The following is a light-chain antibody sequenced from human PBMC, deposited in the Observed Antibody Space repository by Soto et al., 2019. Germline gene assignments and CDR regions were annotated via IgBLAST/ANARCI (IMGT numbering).Light chain of an antibody. Sequence: EIVLTQSPYTLSLSPGERATLSCRASQSVSGYLGWYQQKPGQAPRLLIYDASNRAYGVPARFRGSGSGTNDSLTIASLEPADFAVYYCQQRSNWPYLTFGGGTRV. CDR1: QSVSGY. J-gene: IGKJ4*01. CDR3: QQRSNWPYLT. V-gene: IGKV3-11*01. CDR2: DAS.